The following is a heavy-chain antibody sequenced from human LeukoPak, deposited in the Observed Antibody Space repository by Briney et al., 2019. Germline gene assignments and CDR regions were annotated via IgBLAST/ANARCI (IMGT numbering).Heavy chain of an antibody. J-gene: IGHJ4*02. CDR3: AKGRGTTVTSAANY. Sequence: PGGSLRLSCAASGFTFSSYAMSWARQAPGKGLEWVSSISGSNDNTYYADSVKDRFTISRDNSKNTLSLQMNSLRAEDTAVYYCAKGRGTTVTSAANYWGQGTLVTVSS. D-gene: IGHD4-17*01. CDR2: ISGSNDNT. V-gene: IGHV3-23*01. CDR1: GFTFSSYA.